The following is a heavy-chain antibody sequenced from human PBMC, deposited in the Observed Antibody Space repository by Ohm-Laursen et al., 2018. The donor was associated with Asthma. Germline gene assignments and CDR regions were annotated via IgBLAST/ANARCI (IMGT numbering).Heavy chain of an antibody. CDR1: GFTFSSYG. CDR3: AKGLSYGNYDFDY. CDR2: ISYDGSNK. J-gene: IGHJ4*02. Sequence: LSLTCAVSGFTFSSYGMHWVRQAPGKGLEWVAVISYDGSNKYYADSVKGRFTISRDNSKNTLYLQMNSLRAEDTALYYCAKGLSYGNYDFDYWGQGTLVTVSS. V-gene: IGHV3-30*18. D-gene: IGHD4-11*01.